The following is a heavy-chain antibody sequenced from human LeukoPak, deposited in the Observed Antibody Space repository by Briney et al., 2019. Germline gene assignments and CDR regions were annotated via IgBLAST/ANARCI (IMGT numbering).Heavy chain of an antibody. V-gene: IGHV3-49*03. CDR2: IRSKAYGGTT. CDR1: GFTFGDYA. CDR3: TRGHYDSSGYYPYKFDY. J-gene: IGHJ4*02. Sequence: GGSLRLSCTASGFTFGDYAMSWFRQAPGKGLEWVGFIRSKAYGGTTEYAASVKGRFTISRDDSKSIAYLQMNSLKTEDTAVYYCTRGHYDSSGYYPYKFDYWGQGTLVTVSS. D-gene: IGHD3-22*01.